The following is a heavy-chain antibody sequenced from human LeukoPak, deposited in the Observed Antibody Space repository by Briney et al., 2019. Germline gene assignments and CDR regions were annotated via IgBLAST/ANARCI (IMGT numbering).Heavy chain of an antibody. CDR1: GYTFTSYW. CDR2: FYPGDSDT. J-gene: IGHJ4*02. D-gene: IGHD2-2*03. CDR3: ARLGYCSRGTCYAFDY. V-gene: IGHV5-51*01. Sequence: GESLKISFKGSGYTFTSYWIGWVRQMPGKGLEWMGIFYPGDSDTRYSPSFQGQVTMSADKSITTAYLQWSSLKASDTAMYFCARLGYCSRGTCYAFDYWGQGTLVTVSS.